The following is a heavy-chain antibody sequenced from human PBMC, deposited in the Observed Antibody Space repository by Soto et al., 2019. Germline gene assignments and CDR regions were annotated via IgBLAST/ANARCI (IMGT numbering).Heavy chain of an antibody. CDR2: ISSSGSTI. V-gene: IGHV3-11*01. CDR1: GFTFSDYY. D-gene: IGHD6-6*01. Sequence: QVQLVESGGGLVKPGGSLRLSCAASGFTFSDYYMSWIRQAPGKGLEWVSYISSSGSTIYYPDSVKGRFTISRDKANNSLYLRMNSLEAEDTAVYYCARASRGIAARRKHWFDPWGQGTLVTVSS. J-gene: IGHJ5*02. CDR3: ARASRGIAARRKHWFDP.